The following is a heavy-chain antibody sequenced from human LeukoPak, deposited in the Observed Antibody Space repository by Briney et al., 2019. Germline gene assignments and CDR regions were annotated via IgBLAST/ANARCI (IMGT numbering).Heavy chain of an antibody. CDR3: ARGGTICSGGDCYLNWLDP. V-gene: IGHV1-8*01. CDR1: GYTFNSYD. D-gene: IGHD2-21*02. CDR2: MNPNTGNT. Sequence: ASVKVSCKASGYTFNSYDINWVRQATGQGLEWMGWMNPNTGNTGYGERFQGRVTMTRDNSISTAYMELNSLTSEDTAVYYCARGGTICSGGDCYLNWLDPWGQGTLVTVSS. J-gene: IGHJ5*02.